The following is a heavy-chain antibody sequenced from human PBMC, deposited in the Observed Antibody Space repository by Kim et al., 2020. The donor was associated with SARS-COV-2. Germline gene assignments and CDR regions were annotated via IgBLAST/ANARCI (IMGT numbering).Heavy chain of an antibody. CDR2: ISNDETYI. J-gene: IGHJ4*02. V-gene: IGHV3-30*03. CDR3: VRARETSFDY. CDR1: GFSFSSRG. Sequence: GGSLRLSCAASGFSFSSRGIHWVRQAPGKGLEWVAVISNDETYIKYADSVKGRFTISRDNSKNTVDLQMNSLRVEDTAVYYCVRARETSFDYWGQGTLVT.